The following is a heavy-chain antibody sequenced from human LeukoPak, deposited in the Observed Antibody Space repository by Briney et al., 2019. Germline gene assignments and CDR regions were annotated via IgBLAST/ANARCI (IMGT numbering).Heavy chain of an antibody. D-gene: IGHD3-16*01. V-gene: IGHV3-74*01. J-gene: IGHJ6*02. CDR2: INVDGSDT. CDR1: GFSLSNYW. CDR3: ATYTHWVAGDV. Sequence: GGSLRLSCVASGFSLSNYWMNWVRQAPGKGLRWVSHINVDGSDTDYADSVKGRFTISRDNARNTVYLQMSSLRPEDTAVYYCATYTHWVAGDVWGQGTTVTVSS.